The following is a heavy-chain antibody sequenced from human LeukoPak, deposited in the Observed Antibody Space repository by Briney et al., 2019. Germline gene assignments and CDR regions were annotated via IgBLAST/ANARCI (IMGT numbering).Heavy chain of an antibody. CDR2: IYPGDSDT. J-gene: IGHJ4*02. D-gene: IGHD2/OR15-2a*01. CDR1: GFTFTRYW. Sequence: GESLKTSCKGSGFTFTRYWIGWVRQMPGKGLEWMGIIYPGDSDTRYSPSFQGQVTISADKSISTAYLQWSNLKASDTAMYYCARHSSALGYFDYWGQGTLVTVSS. CDR3: ARHSSALGYFDY. V-gene: IGHV5-51*01.